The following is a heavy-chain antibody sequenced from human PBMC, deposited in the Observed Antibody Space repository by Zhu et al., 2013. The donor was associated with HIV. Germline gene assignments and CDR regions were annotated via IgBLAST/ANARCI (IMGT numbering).Heavy chain of an antibody. CDR2: MNPNSSNA. CDR3: ATAPIRILGVAGPYYFDP. V-gene: IGHV1-8*01. J-gene: IGHJ4*02. D-gene: IGHD6-19*01. CDR1: GHTFINFD. Sequence: VSCKTSGHTFINFDINWVRQAPGQGLEWMGWMNPNSSNAVYAPKFRGRVSMTRNTSINTAYLDLTSLKPEDTAIYYCATAPIRILGVAGPYYFDPWGQGTLVTVSS.